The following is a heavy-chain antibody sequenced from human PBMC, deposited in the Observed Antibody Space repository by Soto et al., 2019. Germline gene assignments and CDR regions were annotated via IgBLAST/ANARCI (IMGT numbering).Heavy chain of an antibody. CDR3: ASNSYGYTVYDY. D-gene: IGHD5-18*01. CDR1: GGSISSGDYY. V-gene: IGHV4-30-4*01. CDR2: IYYSGST. J-gene: IGHJ4*02. Sequence: PSETLSLTCTVSGGSISSGDYYWSWIRQPPGKGLEWIGYIYYSGSTYYNPSLKSRVTISVDTSKNQFSLKLSSVTAADTAVYYWASNSYGYTVYDYWGQGTLVTVSA.